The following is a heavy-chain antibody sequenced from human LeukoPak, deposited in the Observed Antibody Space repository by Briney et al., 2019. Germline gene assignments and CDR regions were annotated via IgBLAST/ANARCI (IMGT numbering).Heavy chain of an antibody. V-gene: IGHV4-4*07. CDR2: IYTSGST. Sequence: SETLSLTCTVSGGSSSRYYWNWIRQPAGKGLEWIGRIYTSGSTNYNPSLKSRVTMSVDTSKNQFSLKLSSVTAADTAVYYCARDEGSGSRPNYYYYMDVWGKGTTVTVSS. CDR1: GGSSSRYY. D-gene: IGHD1-26*01. J-gene: IGHJ6*03. CDR3: ARDEGSGSRPNYYYYMDV.